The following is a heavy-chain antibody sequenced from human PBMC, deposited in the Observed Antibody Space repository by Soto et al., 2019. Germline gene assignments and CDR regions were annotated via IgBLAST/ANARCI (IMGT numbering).Heavy chain of an antibody. V-gene: IGHV4-4*02. CDR3: ASRDPGTSVDY. J-gene: IGHJ4*02. Sequence: QVQLQESGPGLVKPSGTLSLTCAVSGGSFTSNNWWTWVRQPPGQGLEWIGEIYRTGSTNYSPSLKSRVTISLDKSENQLSLKVTSLTAADTAVYYCASRDPGTSVDYWGQGTLVTVSS. CDR2: IYRTGST. CDR1: GGSFTSNNW. D-gene: IGHD1-7*01.